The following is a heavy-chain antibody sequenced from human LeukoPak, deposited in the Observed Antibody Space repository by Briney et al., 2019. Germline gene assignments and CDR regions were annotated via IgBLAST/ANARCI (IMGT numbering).Heavy chain of an antibody. D-gene: IGHD3-22*01. Sequence: SVKVSCKASGGTFSSYAISWVRQAPGQGPEWMGGIIPIFGTANYAQKFQGRVTITADKSTSTAYMELSSLRSEDTAVYYCASDYDSSGYSYWGQGTLVTVSS. CDR3: ASDYDSSGYSY. CDR1: GGTFSSYA. CDR2: IIPIFGTA. J-gene: IGHJ4*02. V-gene: IGHV1-69*06.